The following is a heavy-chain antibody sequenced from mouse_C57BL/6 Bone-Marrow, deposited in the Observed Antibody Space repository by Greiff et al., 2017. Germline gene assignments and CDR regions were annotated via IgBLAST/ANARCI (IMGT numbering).Heavy chain of an antibody. CDR3: ARDRNGNYVDY. Sequence: EVMLVESGGGLVKPGGSLKLSCAASGFTFSSYAMSWVRQTPEKRLEWVATISDGGSYTYYPDNVKGRFTISRENAKNNLYLQMSQLKSEDTAMYYCARDRNGNYVDYWGQGTTLTVSS. J-gene: IGHJ2*01. D-gene: IGHD2-1*01. V-gene: IGHV5-4*01. CDR1: GFTFSSYA. CDR2: ISDGGSYT.